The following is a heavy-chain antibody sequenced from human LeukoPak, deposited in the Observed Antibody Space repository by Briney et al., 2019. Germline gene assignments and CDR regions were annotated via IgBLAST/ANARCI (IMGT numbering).Heavy chain of an antibody. D-gene: IGHD3-22*01. V-gene: IGHV4-30-2*01. CDR3: ARVYYYEGSGYLDY. CDR2: IYHSGST. CDR1: GGSISSGGYS. J-gene: IGHJ4*02. Sequence: PSQTLSLTCAVSGGSISSGGYSWSWIRQPPGKGLEWIGYIYHSGSTYYNPSLKSRVTISVDRSKNQFSLKLSSVTAADTAVYYCARVYYYEGSGYLDYWGQGTLVTVSP.